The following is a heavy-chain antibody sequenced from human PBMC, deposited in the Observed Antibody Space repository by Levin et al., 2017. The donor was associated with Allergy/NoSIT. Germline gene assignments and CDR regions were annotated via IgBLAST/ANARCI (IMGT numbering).Heavy chain of an antibody. Sequence: SQTLSLTCIVSGGSINNYHWSWIRQPPGKGLEWIGYIYYSGSTNYNPSLKSRVTMSVDTSKNQFSLTLNSVTAADTAVYYCARDRVGASSGTYYYYGMAGWGQGTTVTVSS. CDR1: GGSINNYH. CDR2: IYYSGST. CDR3: ARDRVGASSGTYYYYGMAG. J-gene: IGHJ6*01. D-gene: IGHD1-26*01. V-gene: IGHV4-59*01.